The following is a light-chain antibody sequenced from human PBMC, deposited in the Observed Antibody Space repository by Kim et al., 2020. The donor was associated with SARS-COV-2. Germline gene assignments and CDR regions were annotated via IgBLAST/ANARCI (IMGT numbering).Light chain of an antibody. J-gene: IGLJ7*01. CDR1: SGHSNYA. CDR2: VNSDGSH. V-gene: IGLV4-69*02. CDR3: QTWGTGIAV. Sequence: QLVVTQSPSASASLGASVKLTCTLSSGHSNYAIAWHQQHPEKGPRYLMRVNSDGSHTKGDGIPDRFSGSSSGADRYLTISSLQSDDEADYYCQTWGTGIAVFGGGTQLTVL.